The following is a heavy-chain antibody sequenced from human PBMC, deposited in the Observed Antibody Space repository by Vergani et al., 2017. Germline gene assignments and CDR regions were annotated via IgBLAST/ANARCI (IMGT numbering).Heavy chain of an antibody. CDR1: GFTLSSHA. CDR3: GRGSDNYN. D-gene: IGHD5-24*01. J-gene: IGHJ4*02. V-gene: IGHV3-23*01. CDR2: IKNTGDST. Sequence: EVQLLQYEGAVVQPGGSLRLSCVASGFTLSSHAMCWVRQGHGQGLEWVSRIKNTGDSTHYADSLNGLFTLSRDNSKNTLYLQMNSLRVEDTAVYYCGRGSDNYNWGQGTLVTVSS.